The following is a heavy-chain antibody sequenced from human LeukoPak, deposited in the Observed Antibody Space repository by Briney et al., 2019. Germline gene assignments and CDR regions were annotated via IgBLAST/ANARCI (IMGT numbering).Heavy chain of an antibody. CDR1: GFTFSSYA. CDR3: ARADFEYYDYVWGSYRTTGYFDY. CDR2: ISCDGSNK. J-gene: IGHJ4*02. D-gene: IGHD3-16*02. V-gene: IGHV3-30-3*01. Sequence: GRSLRLSCAASGFTFSSYAMHWVRQVPGKGLEWVAVISCDGSNKYYADSVKGRFTISRDNSKNTLYLQMNSLRAEDTAVYYCARADFEYYDYVWGSYRTTGYFDYWGQGTLVTVSS.